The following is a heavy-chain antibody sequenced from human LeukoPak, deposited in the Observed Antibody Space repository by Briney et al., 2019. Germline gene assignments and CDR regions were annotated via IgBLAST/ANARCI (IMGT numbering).Heavy chain of an antibody. J-gene: IGHJ4*02. CDR3: TTGDIVVVPAAIRSEFDF. CDR2: IKSKTDGGTT. V-gene: IGHV3-15*01. Sequence: GGSLRLSCAASGFTFSNAWMSWVRQAPGKGLEWVGRIKSKTDGGTTDYAAPVKGRFTISRDDSKNTLYLQMNSLKTEDTAVYYCTTGDIVVVPAAIRSEFDFWGQGTLVTVSS. D-gene: IGHD2-2*02. CDR1: GFTFSNAW.